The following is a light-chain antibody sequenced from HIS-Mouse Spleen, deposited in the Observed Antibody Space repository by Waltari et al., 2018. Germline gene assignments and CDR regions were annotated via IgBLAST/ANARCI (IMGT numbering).Light chain of an antibody. CDR1: QSVLYCSNNKTY. CDR3: QKYNSTPYT. V-gene: IGKV4-1*01. CDR2: WAS. J-gene: IGKJ2*01. Sequence: DIVMTHSPDPLVVSLGVRATIYCKFFQSVLYCSNNKTYFAWYQQKPGQPPRLRIYWASARKSGVPDRFSGSGSGTDFTLTISSLQTKDVAVYYSQKYNSTPYTFGQGTKLEIK.